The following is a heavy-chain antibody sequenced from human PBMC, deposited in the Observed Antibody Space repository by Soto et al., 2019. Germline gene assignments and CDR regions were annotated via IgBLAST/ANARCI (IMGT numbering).Heavy chain of an antibody. CDR3: ARDPGRYCTNGVCYTTDYYYYGMDV. V-gene: IGHV1-69*13. Sequence: GASVKVSCKASGGTFSSYAISWVRQAPGQGLEWVGGIIPIFGTANYAQKFQGRVTITADESTSTAYMELSSLRSEDTAVYYCARDPGRYCTNGVCYTTDYYYYGMDVWGQGTTVTVSS. D-gene: IGHD2-8*01. CDR1: GGTFSSYA. J-gene: IGHJ6*02. CDR2: IIPIFGTA.